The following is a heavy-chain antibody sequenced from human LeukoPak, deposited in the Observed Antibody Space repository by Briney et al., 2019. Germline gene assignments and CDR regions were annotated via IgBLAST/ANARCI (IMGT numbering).Heavy chain of an antibody. D-gene: IGHD3-10*01. J-gene: IGHJ5*02. CDR2: INPNSGGT. V-gene: IGHV1-2*02. CDR1: GYTFTGYY. CDR3: ATYYGSGRGHWFDP. Sequence: GASVKVSCKASGYTFTGYYMHWVRQAPGQGLEWMGWINPNSGGTNHAQKFQGRVTMTRDTSISTAYMELSRLRSDDTAVYYCATYYGSGRGHWFDPWGQGTLVTVSS.